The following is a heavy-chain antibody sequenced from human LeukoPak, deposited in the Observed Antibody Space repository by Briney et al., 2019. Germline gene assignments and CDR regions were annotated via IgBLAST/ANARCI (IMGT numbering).Heavy chain of an antibody. Sequence: GGSLRLSCAASGFTFSSYSMNWVRQAPGKGLEWVSSISSSSSYIYYADSVKGRFTISRDNAKNSLYLQMNSLRAEDTAVYYCARDLYREGGSTVFDPWGQGTLVTVSS. D-gene: IGHD1-26*01. CDR3: ARDLYREGGSTVFDP. V-gene: IGHV3-21*01. J-gene: IGHJ5*02. CDR2: ISSSSSYI. CDR1: GFTFSSYS.